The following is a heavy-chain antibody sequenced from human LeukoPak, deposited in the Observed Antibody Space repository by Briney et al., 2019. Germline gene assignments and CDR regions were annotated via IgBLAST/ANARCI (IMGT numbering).Heavy chain of an antibody. CDR1: GYTFTSYG. CDR3: ARQERITISGVDPGYMDV. CDR2: ISAYNGNT. D-gene: IGHD3-3*01. V-gene: IGHV1-18*01. Sequence: ASVKVSCKASGYTFTSYGISWVRQAPAQGLEWMGRISAYNGNTNYVQKLQGRVTMTTDTSTSTAYMELRSLRSDDTAVYYCARQERITISGVDPGYMDVWGKGTTVTVSS. J-gene: IGHJ6*03.